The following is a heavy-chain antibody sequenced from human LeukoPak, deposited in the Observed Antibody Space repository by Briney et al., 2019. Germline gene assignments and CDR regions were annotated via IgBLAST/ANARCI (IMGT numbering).Heavy chain of an antibody. J-gene: IGHJ4*02. D-gene: IGHD3-10*01. Sequence: GGSLRLSCAASGFTFSSYSMNWVRQAPGKGLEWVSSISSSSSYIYYADSVKGRFTISRDNAKNSLYLQMNSLRAEDTAVYYCARGGRWFGEPSGDYWGQGTLVTVSS. CDR1: GFTFSSYS. V-gene: IGHV3-21*01. CDR2: ISSSSSYI. CDR3: ARGGRWFGEPSGDY.